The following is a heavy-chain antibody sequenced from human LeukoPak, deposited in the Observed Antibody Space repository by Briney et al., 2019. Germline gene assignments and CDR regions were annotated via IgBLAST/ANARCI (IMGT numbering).Heavy chain of an antibody. J-gene: IGHJ4*02. CDR1: GFTFSSYW. CDR3: ARGKQDFDN. Sequence: GGSLRLSCAASGFTFSSYWMLWVRQAPGKGLVWVSRTNSDASSTTYADSVKGRFTISRDNAKNTLYLQMNSLRAEDTAVYYCARGKQDFDNWGQGTPVTVSS. CDR2: TNSDASST. D-gene: IGHD6-13*01. V-gene: IGHV3-74*01.